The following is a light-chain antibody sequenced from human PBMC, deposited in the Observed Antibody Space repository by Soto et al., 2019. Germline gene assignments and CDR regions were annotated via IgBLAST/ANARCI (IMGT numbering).Light chain of an antibody. CDR1: QSVSSN. CDR3: QQYNNWPPSIT. CDR2: GAS. V-gene: IGKV3-15*01. Sequence: EIVMTQSPATLSVSPVEIATLSCRASQSVSSNLAWYQQKPGQAPRLLIYGASTRATGIPARFSGSGSGTEFTLTISSLQSEDFAVYYCQQYNNWPPSITFGQGTRREIK. J-gene: IGKJ5*01.